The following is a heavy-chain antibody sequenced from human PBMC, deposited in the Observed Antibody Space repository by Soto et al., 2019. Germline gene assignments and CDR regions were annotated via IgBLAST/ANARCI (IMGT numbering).Heavy chain of an antibody. CDR3: AHVLGVVANYGMDV. J-gene: IGHJ6*02. D-gene: IGHD2-15*01. CDR1: GFSLSTSGVG. V-gene: IGHV2-5*02. Sequence: QITLKESGPTLVKPTQTLTLTCTFSGFSLSTSGVGVGWIRQPPGKALEWLALIYWDDDKRYSPSLTSRLTITKDTSKNQVVLTMNNMGPVDTATYYCAHVLGVVANYGMDVWGQGTTVTVSS. CDR2: IYWDDDK.